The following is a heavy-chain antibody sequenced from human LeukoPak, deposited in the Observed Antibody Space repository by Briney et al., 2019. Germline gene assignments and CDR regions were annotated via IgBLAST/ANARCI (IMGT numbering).Heavy chain of an antibody. CDR1: GFTFSSHS. J-gene: IGHJ6*02. D-gene: IGHD3-22*01. Sequence: PGGSLRLSCAASGFTFSSHSMNWVRQAPGKGLEWVSYISSSSTIYYADSVKGRFTISRDNAKNSLYLQMNSLRAEDTAVYYCARAPIPHYYDSSGYPTTSNYYYGMDVWGQGTTVTVSS. CDR2: ISSSSTI. CDR3: ARAPIPHYYDSSGYPTTSNYYYGMDV. V-gene: IGHV3-48*01.